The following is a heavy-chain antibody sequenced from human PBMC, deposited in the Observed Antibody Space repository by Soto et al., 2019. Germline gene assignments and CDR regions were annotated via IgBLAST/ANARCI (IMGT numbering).Heavy chain of an antibody. J-gene: IGHJ3*02. CDR3: ARDNDGAFDI. V-gene: IGHV3-30-3*01. Sequence: LRLSCAASGFTFSSYAMHWVRQAPGKGLEWVAVISYDGSNKYYADSVKGRFTISRDNSKNTLYLQMNSLRAEDTAVYYCARDNDGAFDIWGQGTMVTVSS. CDR1: GFTFSSYA. D-gene: IGHD3-16*01. CDR2: ISYDGSNK.